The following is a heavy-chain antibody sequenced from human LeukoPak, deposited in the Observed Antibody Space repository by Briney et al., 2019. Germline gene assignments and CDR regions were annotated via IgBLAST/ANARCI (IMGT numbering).Heavy chain of an antibody. J-gene: IGHJ4*02. D-gene: IGHD6-13*01. V-gene: IGHV1-2*04. Sequence: ASVKVSCKASGYTFTGYYMHWVRQTPGQGLEWMGWINPNSGGTNYAQKFQGWVTMTRDTSISTAYMELSRLRSDDTAVYYCARGQGIAAAGTVEGDYWGQGTLVTVSS. CDR3: ARGQGIAAAGTVEGDY. CDR2: INPNSGGT. CDR1: GYTFTGYY.